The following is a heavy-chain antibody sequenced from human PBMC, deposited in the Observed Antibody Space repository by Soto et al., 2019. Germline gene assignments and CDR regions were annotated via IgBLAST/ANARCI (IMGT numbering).Heavy chain of an antibody. D-gene: IGHD6-19*01. CDR2: IYYSGST. CDR1: GGSISSGGYY. V-gene: IGHV4-31*03. CDR3: ARVLDSSGWYRHFDY. Sequence: QVQLQESGPGLVKPSQTLSLTCTVSGGSISSGGYYWSWIRQHPGKGLEWIGYIYYSGSTYYNPSLKSRVTISVDTSKNQCSLKLSSVTAADTAVYYCARVLDSSGWYRHFDYWGQGTLVTVSS. J-gene: IGHJ4*02.